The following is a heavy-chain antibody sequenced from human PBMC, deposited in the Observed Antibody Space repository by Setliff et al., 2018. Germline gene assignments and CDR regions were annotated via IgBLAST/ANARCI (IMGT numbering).Heavy chain of an antibody. Sequence: LSETLSLTCAVYGGSFSGYYWSWIRQPPGKGLEWIGEINHSGSTNYNPSLRRRVAISVDKSKNQFSLKLSSVTAADTAVYYCARALLWFGEGMDVWGKGTTVTVSS. D-gene: IGHD3-10*01. CDR1: GGSFSGYY. J-gene: IGHJ6*03. CDR3: ARALLWFGEGMDV. V-gene: IGHV4-34*01. CDR2: INHSGST.